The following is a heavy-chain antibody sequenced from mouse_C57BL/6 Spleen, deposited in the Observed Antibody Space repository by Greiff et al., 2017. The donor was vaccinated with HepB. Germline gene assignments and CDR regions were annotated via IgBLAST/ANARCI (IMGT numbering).Heavy chain of an antibody. CDR1: GYTFTDYN. D-gene: IGHD1-1*01. CDR3: ARIPNYYCSSYKYFDV. J-gene: IGHJ1*03. Sequence: EVQLQQSGPELVKPGASVKIPCKASGYTFTDYNMDWVKQSHGKSLEWIGDINPNNGGTIYNQKFKGKATLTVDKSSSTAYMELRSLTSEDTAVYYCARIPNYYCSSYKYFDVWGTGTTVTVSS. CDR2: INPNNGGT. V-gene: IGHV1-18*01.